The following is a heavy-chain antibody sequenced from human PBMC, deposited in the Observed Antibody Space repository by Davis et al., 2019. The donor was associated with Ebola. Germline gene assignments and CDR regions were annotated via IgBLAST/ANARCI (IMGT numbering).Heavy chain of an antibody. D-gene: IGHD3-22*01. V-gene: IGHV3-21*01. CDR3: AKGTTMTY. Sequence: GESLKISCRVSGFTLGDYALNWVRQAPGKGLEWVSSISSSSSYIYYADSVKGRFTISRDNAKNSLYLQMNSLRAEDTAVYYCAKGTTMTYWGQGTLVTVSS. CDR1: GFTLGDYA. CDR2: ISSSSSYI. J-gene: IGHJ4*02.